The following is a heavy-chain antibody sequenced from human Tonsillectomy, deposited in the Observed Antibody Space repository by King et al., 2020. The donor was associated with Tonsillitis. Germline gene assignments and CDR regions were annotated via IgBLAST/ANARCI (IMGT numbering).Heavy chain of an antibody. D-gene: IGHD6-13*01. Sequence: VQLVESGGGVVQPGRSLRLSCAASGFTFSSYGMHWVRQAPGKGLEWVAVISYDGSNKYYADSVKGRFTISRDNSKNTLYLQMNSLRAEDTAVYYCAKDFRPGILSRGMDVWGQGTTVTVSS. CDR2: ISYDGSNK. V-gene: IGHV3-30*18. J-gene: IGHJ6*02. CDR3: AKDFRPGILSRGMDV. CDR1: GFTFSSYG.